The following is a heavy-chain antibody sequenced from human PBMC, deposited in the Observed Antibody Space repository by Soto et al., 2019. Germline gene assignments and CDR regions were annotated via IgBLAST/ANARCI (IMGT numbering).Heavy chain of an antibody. Sequence: QVPLVESGGGVVQPGRSLRLSCAASGFTFSSYAMHWVRQAPGKGLEWVAVISYDGSNKYYADSVKGRFTISRDNSKNTLYLQMNSLRAEDTAVYYCARAYEGVYFDYWGQGTLVTVSS. V-gene: IGHV3-30-3*01. CDR2: ISYDGSNK. D-gene: IGHD3-16*01. J-gene: IGHJ4*02. CDR3: ARAYEGVYFDY. CDR1: GFTFSSYA.